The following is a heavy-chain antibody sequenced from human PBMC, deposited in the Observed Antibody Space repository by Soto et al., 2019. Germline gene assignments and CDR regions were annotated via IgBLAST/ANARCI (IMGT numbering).Heavy chain of an antibody. CDR2: ISGYNGNT. CDR1: GYTFINYG. V-gene: IGHV1-18*01. Sequence: QVQLVQSGAEVKKPGASVKVSCKASGYTFINYGISWVRQGPGQGLEWMGWISGYNGNTHYEEKVQDRIKMTTDTSTSTTYLELSSVRCDDTAVYFCARDPGFGFGYSYAFAMDVWGQGTTVTVSS. CDR3: ARDPGFGFGYSYAFAMDV. J-gene: IGHJ6*02. D-gene: IGHD5-18*01.